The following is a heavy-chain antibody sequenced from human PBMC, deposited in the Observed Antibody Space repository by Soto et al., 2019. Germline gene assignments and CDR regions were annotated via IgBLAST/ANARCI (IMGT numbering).Heavy chain of an antibody. CDR1: GCTFSCDA. V-gene: IGHV1-69*13. CDR2: IIPIFGTA. D-gene: IGHD6-6*01. CDR3: ARPPWRRSSFSYYGMEV. Sequence: ASVKVSCKASGCTFSCDAISWVRQAPGQGLECIGGIIPIFGTASYAQKFQGRVTITADESTSTAYMELSSLRSEDTAVYYCARPPWRRSSFSYYGMEVWGQGTTVNVS. J-gene: IGHJ6*02.